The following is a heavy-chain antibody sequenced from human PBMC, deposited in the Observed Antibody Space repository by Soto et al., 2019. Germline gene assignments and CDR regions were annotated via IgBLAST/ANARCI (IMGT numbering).Heavy chain of an antibody. Sequence: QVQLVQSGAEVKKPGSSVKVSCKASGGTFSSYAISWVRQAPGQGLEWMGGIIPIFGTANYAQKFQGRVTITADESPSTAYMDLSSLRPEDTAVYDCARVVTVVKSFHYWYFDLWGRGTLVTVSS. D-gene: IGHD2-15*01. CDR3: ARVVTVVKSFHYWYFDL. V-gene: IGHV1-69*12. CDR1: GGTFSSYA. J-gene: IGHJ2*01. CDR2: IIPIFGTA.